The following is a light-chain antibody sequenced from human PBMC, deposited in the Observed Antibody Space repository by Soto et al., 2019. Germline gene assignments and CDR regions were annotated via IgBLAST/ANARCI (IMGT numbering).Light chain of an antibody. CDR2: DNN. CDR1: SSNIGRNT. V-gene: IGLV1-44*01. J-gene: IGLJ2*01. CDR3: AACDDSLNGVV. Sequence: QSVLTQPPSASGTPGQRVTISCSGSSSNIGRNTVNWYQQLPGTAPKVLIYDNNQRPSGVPDRFSGSKSGTSASLAISGLQSEDEADYYCAACDDSLNGVVFGGGTKLTVL.